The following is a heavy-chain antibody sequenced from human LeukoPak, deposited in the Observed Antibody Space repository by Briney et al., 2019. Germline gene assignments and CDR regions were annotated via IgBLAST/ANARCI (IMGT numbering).Heavy chain of an antibody. Sequence: GGSLRLSCAASGFTFSGYSMNWVHQAPGKGLEWVAVLSYDGSNKYYADSVKGRFTISRDNSKNTLYLQMNSLRAEDTAVYYCARDLYDSSGYYLEYAFDIWGQGTMVTVSS. J-gene: IGHJ3*02. V-gene: IGHV3-30*03. CDR1: GFTFSGYS. CDR3: ARDLYDSSGYYLEYAFDI. D-gene: IGHD3-22*01. CDR2: LSYDGSNK.